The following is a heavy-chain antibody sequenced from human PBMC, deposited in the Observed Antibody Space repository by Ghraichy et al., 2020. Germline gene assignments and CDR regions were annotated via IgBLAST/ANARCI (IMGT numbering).Heavy chain of an antibody. D-gene: IGHD5-24*01. Sequence: SETLSLTCAVYGGSFSGYYWSWIRQPPGKGLEWIGEINHSGSTNYNPSLKSRVTISVDTSKNQFSLKLSSVTAADTAVYYCARGEEMIDYWGQGTLVTVSS. CDR1: GGSFSGYY. V-gene: IGHV4-34*01. J-gene: IGHJ4*02. CDR3: ARGEEMIDY. CDR2: INHSGST.